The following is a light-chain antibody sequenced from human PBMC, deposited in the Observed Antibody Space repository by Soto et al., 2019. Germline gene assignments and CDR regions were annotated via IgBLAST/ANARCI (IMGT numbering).Light chain of an antibody. V-gene: IGKV1-5*01. CDR3: QQYDSFSPLT. CDR1: KTISSW. Sequence: DIQMTQYPSSLSASVGDRVTITCRASKTISSWLVWYQQKPGKAPKLLIYDASTLEGGVPSRFSGSGSGTDFTLTINSLQPNDFGIYYCQQYDSFSPLTFGGGTKVEIK. J-gene: IGKJ4*01. CDR2: DAS.